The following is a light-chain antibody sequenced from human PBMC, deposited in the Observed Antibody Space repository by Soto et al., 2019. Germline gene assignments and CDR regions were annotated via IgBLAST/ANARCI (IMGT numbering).Light chain of an antibody. CDR1: SGHRNYI. J-gene: IGLJ3*02. Sequence: QLVLTQSSSASASLGSSVKLTCTLSSGHRNYIIAWHQQQPGKAPRYLMKLEGSGSFTKGSGVPDRFSGSSSGADRYLTISNLQSEDEADYYCETWDSNTWVFGGGTKLIVL. V-gene: IGLV4-60*03. CDR3: ETWDSNTWV. CDR2: LEGSGSF.